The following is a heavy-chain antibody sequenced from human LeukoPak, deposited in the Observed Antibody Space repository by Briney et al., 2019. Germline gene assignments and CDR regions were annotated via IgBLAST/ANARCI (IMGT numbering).Heavy chain of an antibody. J-gene: IGHJ4*02. V-gene: IGHV1-24*01. CDR1: GYTLTELS. D-gene: IGHD6-13*01. Sequence: ASVKVSCKVSGYTLTELSMHWVRQAPGKGLEWMGGFDPEDGETIYAQKFQGRVTMTEDTSTDTAYMELSSLRSEDTAVYYCATAVAAGTKMDSDYWGQGTLVTVSS. CDR3: ATAVAAGTKMDSDY. CDR2: FDPEDGET.